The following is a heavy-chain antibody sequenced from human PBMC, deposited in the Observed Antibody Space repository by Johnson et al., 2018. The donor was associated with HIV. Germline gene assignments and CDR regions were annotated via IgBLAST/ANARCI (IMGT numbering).Heavy chain of an antibody. V-gene: IGHV3-7*05. CDR3: AREIGGSYYRDALDI. Sequence: MLLVESGGGVVQPGRSLRLSCAASGFTFSSYGMHWVRQAPGKGLEWVANIKQDGSEKYYVDSVKGRFTISRDNAKNSLYLQMNSLRAEDTAVYYCAREIGGSYYRDALDIWGQGTMVTVSS. CDR1: GFTFSSYG. D-gene: IGHD1-26*01. CDR2: IKQDGSEK. J-gene: IGHJ3*02.